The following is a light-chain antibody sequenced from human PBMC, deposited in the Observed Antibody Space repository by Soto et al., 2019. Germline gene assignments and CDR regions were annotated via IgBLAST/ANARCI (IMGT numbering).Light chain of an antibody. CDR2: EVS. CDR1: SSDVGGYDY. Sequence: QSALTQTSSVSGSPGQSITISCTGSSSDVGGYDYVSWYQQHPGKAPKLMIYEVSNRPSGVSNRFSGSKSGNTASLTISGLQAEDEADYYCCSYTCSLTLLFGGGTKLPVL. J-gene: IGLJ2*01. CDR3: CSYTCSLTLL. V-gene: IGLV2-14*01.